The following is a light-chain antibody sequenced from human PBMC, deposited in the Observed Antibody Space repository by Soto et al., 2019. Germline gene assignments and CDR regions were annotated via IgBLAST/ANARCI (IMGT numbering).Light chain of an antibody. V-gene: IGKV1-39*01. CDR3: QQSYSSPPT. CDR1: QSISSW. Sequence: VDRVTITCRASQSISSWLAWYQQKPGKAPKFLIYDASNLQSGVPSRFSGSRSGPDFTLTISSLQPEDFATYYCQQSYSSPPTFGQGTKVDTK. CDR2: DAS. J-gene: IGKJ1*01.